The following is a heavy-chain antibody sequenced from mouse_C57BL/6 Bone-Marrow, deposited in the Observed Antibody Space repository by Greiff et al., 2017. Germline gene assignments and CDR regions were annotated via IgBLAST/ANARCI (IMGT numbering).Heavy chain of an antibody. D-gene: IGHD1-1*02. CDR1: GFTFSSYG. CDR3: ARDYGRYFDV. J-gene: IGHJ1*03. CDR2: ISSGGSYT. Sequence: EVMLVESGGDLVKPGGSLKLSCAASGFTFSSYGMSWVRQTPDKRLEWVATISSGGSYTYYPDSVKGRFTISRDNAKNTLYLQMSSLKSEDTAMYYCARDYGRYFDVWGTGTTVTVSS. V-gene: IGHV5-6*01.